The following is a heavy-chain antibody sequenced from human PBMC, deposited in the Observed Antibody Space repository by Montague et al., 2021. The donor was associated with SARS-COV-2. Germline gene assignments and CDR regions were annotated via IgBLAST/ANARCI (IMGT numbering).Heavy chain of an antibody. CDR3: ARGVRVANRSDRFSYGLDV. D-gene: IGHD3-3*01. CDR2: TKRGDT. V-gene: IGHV4-34*01. CDR1: GESSNTYGNSFSRYH. Sequence: SETLSLTCAVSGESSNTYGNSFSRYHWSWIRQSQGYGLEWIGDTKRGDTQYNPSLRSRVTISIDTSKPQSSLRIYTMTAADTAVYYCARGVRVANRSDRFSYGLDVWGRGTVVSVTS. J-gene: IGHJ6*02.